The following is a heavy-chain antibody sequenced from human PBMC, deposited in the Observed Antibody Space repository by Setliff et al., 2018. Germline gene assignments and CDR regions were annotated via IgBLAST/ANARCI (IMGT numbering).Heavy chain of an antibody. CDR3: ARSGYYDFWSGFLNDAFDI. Sequence: SETLSLTCAVSGYSISSGNYWGWIRQPPGKGLEWIGSISHSGSAYYDPSLKSRVTISVDTSKNQFSLKLSSVTAADTAVYYCARSGYYDFWSGFLNDAFDIWGQGTMVTVSS. J-gene: IGHJ3*02. CDR2: ISHSGSA. CDR1: GYSISSGNY. V-gene: IGHV4-38-2*01. D-gene: IGHD3-3*01.